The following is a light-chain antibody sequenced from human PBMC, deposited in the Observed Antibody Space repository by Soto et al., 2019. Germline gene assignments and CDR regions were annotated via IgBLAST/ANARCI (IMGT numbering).Light chain of an antibody. CDR2: DAS. CDR3: QQYGSSPA. CDR1: QSVSSGY. V-gene: IGKV3-20*01. Sequence: EIVLTQSPGTLSLSPGERATLSCRASQSVSSGYLAWYQHKPGQAPRLLIYDASSRATGFPDRFSGSGSGTDFTLTISRLEPEDFAVYYCQQYGSSPAFGGGTKVEIK. J-gene: IGKJ4*01.